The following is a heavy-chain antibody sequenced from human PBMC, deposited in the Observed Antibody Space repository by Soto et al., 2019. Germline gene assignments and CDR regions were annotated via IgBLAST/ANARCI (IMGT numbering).Heavy chain of an antibody. V-gene: IGHV4-39*01. D-gene: IGHD3-3*01. CDR3: ARLMSSPTSGYYTLYYFDY. Sequence: SETLSLTCTVSGGSISSSSYYWGWIRQPPGKGLEWIGSIYYSGSTYYNPSLKSRVTISVDTSKNQFSLKLSSVTAADTAVCYCARLMSSPTSGYYTLYYFDYWGQGTLVTVSS. J-gene: IGHJ4*02. CDR1: GGSISSSSYY. CDR2: IYYSGST.